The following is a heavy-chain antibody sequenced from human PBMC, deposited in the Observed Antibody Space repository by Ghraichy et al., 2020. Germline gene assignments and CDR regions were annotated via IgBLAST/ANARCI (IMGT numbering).Heavy chain of an antibody. V-gene: IGHV3-7*01. D-gene: IGHD1-1*01. CDR3: ARDRGPNCLDY. CDR1: GFTFSSYW. Sequence: GGSLRLSCADSGFTFSSYWMSWFRQAPGKGLEWVANIKQDGSEKYYVDSVKGQFTISRDNTKSSLSLQMNSLRAEDTAVYYCARDRGPNCLDYWGQGTLVTVSS. CDR2: IKQDGSEK. J-gene: IGHJ4*02.